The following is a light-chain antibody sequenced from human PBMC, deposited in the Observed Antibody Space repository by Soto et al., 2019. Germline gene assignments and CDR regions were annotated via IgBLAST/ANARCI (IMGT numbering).Light chain of an antibody. V-gene: IGLV2-14*01. CDR1: SSDVGGSNY. Sequence: QSALTQPASVSGSPGQSITISCTGTSSDVGGSNYVSWYQQHPGDAPKLMIYDVSYRPSGISNRFSGSESVNTASLTISRLQAEDEADYFCSSFGGSSTRFGGGTKLTVL. CDR2: DVS. J-gene: IGLJ2*01. CDR3: SSFGGSSTR.